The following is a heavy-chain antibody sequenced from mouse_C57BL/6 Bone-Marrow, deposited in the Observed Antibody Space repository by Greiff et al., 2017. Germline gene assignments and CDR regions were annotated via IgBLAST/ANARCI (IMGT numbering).Heavy chain of an antibody. CDR1: GYAFTNYL. J-gene: IGHJ2*01. CDR2: INPGSGGT. CDR3: ARRGLLPHFGD. Sequence: QVQLQESGAELVRPGTSVKVSCKASGYAFTNYLIEWVKQRPGQGLEWIGVINPGSGGTNYNEKFKGKATLTADKSSSTAYMQLSSLTSEDSAVYFCARRGLLPHFGDWGQGTTLTVST. D-gene: IGHD1-1*01. V-gene: IGHV1-54*01.